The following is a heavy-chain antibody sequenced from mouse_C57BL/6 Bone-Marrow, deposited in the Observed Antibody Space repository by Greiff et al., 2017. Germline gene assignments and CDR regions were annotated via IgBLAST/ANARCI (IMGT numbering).Heavy chain of an antibody. CDR3: ARVPGPYYFDY. Sequence: EVKLQESGPGLVKPSQSLSLTCSVTGYSITSGYYWNWIRQFPGNKLEWMGYISYDGSNNYNPSLKNRISITRDTSKNQFFLKLNSVTTEDTATYYCARVPGPYYFDYWGQGTTLTVSS. J-gene: IGHJ2*01. V-gene: IGHV3-6*01. CDR1: GYSITSGYY. D-gene: IGHD4-1*01. CDR2: ISYDGSN.